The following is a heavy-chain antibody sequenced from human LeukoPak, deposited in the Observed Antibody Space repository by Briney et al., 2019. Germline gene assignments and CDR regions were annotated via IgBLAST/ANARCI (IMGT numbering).Heavy chain of an antibody. CDR3: ARVDTAMVLAFDI. J-gene: IGHJ3*02. V-gene: IGHV4-38-2*02. CDR1: GYSISSGYY. D-gene: IGHD5-18*01. CDR2: IYHTGRT. Sequence: SETLSLTCTVSGYSISSGYYWGFIRQSPGKGLEWIGSIYHTGRTYYNPSLKSRVTISVDTSKNQFSLKLSSVTAADTAVYYCARVDTAMVLAFDIWGQGTMVTVSS.